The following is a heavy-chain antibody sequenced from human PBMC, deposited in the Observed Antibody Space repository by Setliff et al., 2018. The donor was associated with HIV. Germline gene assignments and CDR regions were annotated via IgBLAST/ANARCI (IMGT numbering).Heavy chain of an antibody. D-gene: IGHD1-26*01. CDR1: GGSITNYY. J-gene: IGHJ4*02. CDR2: IYTSGGT. V-gene: IGHV4-4*09. CDR3: ARRGSYSSPETL. Sequence: PSETLSLTCTVSGGSITNYYWSWIRQPPGKGLQWIGYIYTSGGTNYNPSLKSRVTISVDTSKNQFSLKVSSVTAADTAVYYCARRGSYSSPETLWGQGTLVTVSS.